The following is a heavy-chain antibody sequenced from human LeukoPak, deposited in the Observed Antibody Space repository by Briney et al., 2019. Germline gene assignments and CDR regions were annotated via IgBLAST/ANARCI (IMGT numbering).Heavy chain of an antibody. V-gene: IGHV1-46*01. CDR2: INPSGGST. CDR3: ARKGAAAGTGYYFDY. J-gene: IGHJ4*02. CDR1: GYTFTSYY. Sequence: ASVKVSCKASGYTFTSYYMHWGRQAPGQGLEWMGIINPSGGSTSYAQKFQGRDTMTRDTSTSTVYMELSSLRSEDTAVYYCARKGAAAGTGYYFDYWGQGTLVTVSS. D-gene: IGHD6-13*01.